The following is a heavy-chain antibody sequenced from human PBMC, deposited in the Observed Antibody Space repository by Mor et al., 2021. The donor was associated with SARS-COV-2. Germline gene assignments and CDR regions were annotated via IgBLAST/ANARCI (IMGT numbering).Heavy chain of an antibody. J-gene: IGHJ4*02. CDR3: TVSTDSY. D-gene: IGHD2-21*02. V-gene: IGHV3-72*01. Sequence: ASVKGRFTIPRDDSKNSLYLQMNSLKTEDTAVYYCTVSTDSYWGQGTLVTVSS.